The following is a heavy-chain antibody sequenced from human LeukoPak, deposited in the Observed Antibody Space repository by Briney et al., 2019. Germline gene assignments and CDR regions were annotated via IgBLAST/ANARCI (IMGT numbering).Heavy chain of an antibody. J-gene: IGHJ4*02. V-gene: IGHV3-30-3*01. CDR2: ISLDGNNE. D-gene: IGHD5-24*01. CDR3: AKAEMATFDY. Sequence: GGSLRLSCAASGFTFRNYYMHWVRQAPGKGLEWVAVISLDGNNEYYADSVKGRFSLSRDNSMNTLYLQLNSLRTEDTAMYYCAKAEMATFDYWGQGTLVTVSS. CDR1: GFTFRNYY.